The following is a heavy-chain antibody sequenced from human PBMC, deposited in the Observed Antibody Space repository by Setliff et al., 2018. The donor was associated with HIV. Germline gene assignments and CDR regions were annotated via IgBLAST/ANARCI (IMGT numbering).Heavy chain of an antibody. CDR2: ISPYTGNT. D-gene: IGHD1-26*01. V-gene: IGHV1-18*01. J-gene: IGHJ5*02. CDR1: GYSFINYG. CDR3: ARARLQGIVTAVGPRDNCLDP. Sequence: ASVKVSCKASGYSFINYGISWVRQAPGQGPEWMGWISPYTGNTDYAPRLLGRVTMATDTSTSTAYLELRSLTSDDTAVYYCARARLQGIVTAVGPRDNCLDPWGQGTRVTVSS.